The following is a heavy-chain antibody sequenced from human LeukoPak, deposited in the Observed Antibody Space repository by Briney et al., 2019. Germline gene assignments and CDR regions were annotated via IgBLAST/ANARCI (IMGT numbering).Heavy chain of an antibody. CDR3: ARASGIAVANWFDP. CDR1: GGSFSGYY. Sequence: SETLSLTCAVYGGSFSGYYWSWIRQPPGKGLEWIGEINHSGSTNYNPSPKSRVTISVDTSKNQFSLKLSSVTAADTAVYCCARASGIAVANWFDPWGQGTLVTVSS. J-gene: IGHJ5*02. D-gene: IGHD6-19*01. V-gene: IGHV4-34*01. CDR2: INHSGST.